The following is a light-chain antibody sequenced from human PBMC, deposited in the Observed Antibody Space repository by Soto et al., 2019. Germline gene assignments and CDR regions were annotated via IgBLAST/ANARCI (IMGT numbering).Light chain of an antibody. Sequence: QPVLTQPASGSGSPGRSISISYTGTSSDVGGYNYVSWYQHHPGKAPKLMIYDVSNRPSGVSNRFSGSKSGNTASLTISGLQPEDEADYYCCSYTTSNTRQIVFGTGTKVTVL. CDR3: CSYTTSNTRQIV. CDR2: DVS. CDR1: SSDVGGYNY. J-gene: IGLJ1*01. V-gene: IGLV2-14*03.